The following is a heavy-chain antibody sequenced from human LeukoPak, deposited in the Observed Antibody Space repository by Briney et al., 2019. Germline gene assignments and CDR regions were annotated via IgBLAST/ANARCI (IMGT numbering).Heavy chain of an antibody. Sequence: GGSLRLSCAASGFTFSSYGMHWVRQAPGKGLEWVAVISYDGSNKYYADSVKGRFTISRDNAKNSLYLQMNSLRVEDTAVYYCARDPLTLYDYYMDVWGKGTTVTVSS. J-gene: IGHJ6*03. CDR2: ISYDGSNK. CDR1: GFTFSSYG. D-gene: IGHD3-9*01. V-gene: IGHV3-30*03. CDR3: ARDPLTLYDYYMDV.